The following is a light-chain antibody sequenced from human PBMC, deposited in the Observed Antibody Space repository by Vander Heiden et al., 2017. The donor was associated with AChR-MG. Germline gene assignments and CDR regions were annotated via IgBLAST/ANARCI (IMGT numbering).Light chain of an antibody. V-gene: IGKV3-11*01. J-gene: IGKJ4*01. CDR3: QQRSNWPPGLS. CDR1: QCVVIY. CDR2: DAS. Sequence: DIVLTQSPATLSLSPGERATLSCRASQCVVIYLAWYQHKPGQTPRLLVYDASNRATGIPARFSGSGSGTDFTLTISSLEPEDFAVYYCQQRSNWPPGLSFGGGTKVEIK.